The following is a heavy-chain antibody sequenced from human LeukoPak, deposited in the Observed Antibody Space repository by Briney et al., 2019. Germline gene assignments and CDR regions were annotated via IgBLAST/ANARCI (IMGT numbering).Heavy chain of an antibody. CDR3: AREASGGYDILNGYFNSGFDI. Sequence: PSETLSLTCAVSGGSLITANFFWGWIRQPPGKGLEWIGSVYYSGKTYYNPSLKSRVSISVDTSKNQFSLRLTSVTAADTAVYYCAREASGGYDILNGYFNSGFDIWGQGTTVTASS. V-gene: IGHV4-39*07. D-gene: IGHD3-9*01. CDR2: VYYSGKT. CDR1: GGSLITANFF. J-gene: IGHJ3*02.